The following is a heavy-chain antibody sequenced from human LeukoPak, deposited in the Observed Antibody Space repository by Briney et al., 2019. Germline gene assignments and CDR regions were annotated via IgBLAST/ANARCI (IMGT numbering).Heavy chain of an antibody. CDR3: AELGITMIGGV. CDR1: GGSFSGYY. V-gene: IGHV3-11*04. D-gene: IGHD3-10*02. CDR2: ISSSGSTI. J-gene: IGHJ6*04. Sequence: LSLTCAVYGGSFSGYYWSWIRQPPGKGLEWVSYISSSGSTIYYADSVKGRVTISRDNAKNSLYLQMNSLRAEDTAVYYWAELGITMIGGVWGKGTTVTISS.